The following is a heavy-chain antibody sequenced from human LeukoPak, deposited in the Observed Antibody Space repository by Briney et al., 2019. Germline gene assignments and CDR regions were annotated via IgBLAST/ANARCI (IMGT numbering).Heavy chain of an antibody. J-gene: IGHJ4*02. CDR1: GFTFGDYA. D-gene: IGHD3-9*01. Sequence: PGGSLRLSCTASGFTFGDYAMSWFRQAPGKGLEWVSAISDSGGSTYYADSVKGRFTISRDNSKNTLYLQVNSLRAEDTAVYYCARDHDILTGYYYFDYWGQGTLVTVSS. CDR3: ARDHDILTGYYYFDY. CDR2: ISDSGGST. V-gene: IGHV3-23*01.